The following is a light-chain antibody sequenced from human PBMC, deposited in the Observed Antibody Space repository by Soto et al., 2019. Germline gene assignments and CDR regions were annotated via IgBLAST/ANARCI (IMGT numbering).Light chain of an antibody. V-gene: IGKV3-20*01. J-gene: IGKJ1*01. CDR2: PAS. CDR1: QIVASRN. CDR3: QHFGNSLWR. Sequence: EIVLTQSPGTLSLSPGERATLXCXXSQIVASRNLAWYQQKSGQXXXLLIYPASYRAIHTPDRFSGSGSGTHFTLTISGLEPEDFAVYYCQHFGNSLWRFGQGTKVDIK.